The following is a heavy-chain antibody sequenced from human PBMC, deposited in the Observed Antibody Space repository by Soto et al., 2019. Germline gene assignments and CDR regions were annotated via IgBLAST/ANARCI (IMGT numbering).Heavy chain of an antibody. CDR1: GYTFTGYY. J-gene: IGHJ6*04. CDR3: AREGYSYGFDGMDV. D-gene: IGHD5-18*01. V-gene: IGHV1-2*04. CDR2: INPNSGGT. Sequence: ASVKVSCKASGYTFTGYYMHWVRQAPGQGLEWMGWINPNSGGTNYAQKFQGWVTMTRDTSISTAYMELSRLRSDDTAVYYYAREGYSYGFDGMDVWGKGTTVTVSS.